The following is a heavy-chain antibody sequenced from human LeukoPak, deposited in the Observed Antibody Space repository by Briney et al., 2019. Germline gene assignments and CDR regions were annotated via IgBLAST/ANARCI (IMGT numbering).Heavy chain of an antibody. CDR1: GFTFDDYG. Sequence: GGSLRLSCAASGFTFDDYGMSWVRQAPGKGLEWVSGINWNGGSTGYADSVKGRFTISRDNSKNSVYLQIISLRAEDTAVYYCARPDTSPGGVWYYDYWGQGTLVTVSS. J-gene: IGHJ4*02. CDR2: INWNGGST. D-gene: IGHD3-16*01. V-gene: IGHV3-20*04. CDR3: ARPDTSPGGVWYYDY.